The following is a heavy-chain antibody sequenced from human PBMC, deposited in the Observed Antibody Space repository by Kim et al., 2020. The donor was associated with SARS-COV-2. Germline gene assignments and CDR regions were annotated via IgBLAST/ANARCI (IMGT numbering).Heavy chain of an antibody. V-gene: IGHV4-39*01. D-gene: IGHD2-2*02. J-gene: IGHJ6*03. CDR2: IYYSGST. Sequence: SETLSLTCTVSGGSISSSSYYWGWIRQPPGKGLEWIGSIYYSGSTYYNPSLKSRVTISVDTSENQFSLKLSSVTAADTAVYYCASGPAEDIVVVPAAIRFDYYYYYYMDVWGKGPTVTVSS. CDR3: ASGPAEDIVVVPAAIRFDYYYYYYMDV. CDR1: GGSISSSSYY.